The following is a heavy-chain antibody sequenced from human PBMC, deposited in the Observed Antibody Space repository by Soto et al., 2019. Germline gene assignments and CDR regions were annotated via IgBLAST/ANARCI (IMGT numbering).Heavy chain of an antibody. D-gene: IGHD3-16*02. CDR1: GYTLTELS. CDR3: ATVGFYDYVWGSYRQNDYYFDY. J-gene: IGHJ4*02. CDR2: FDPEDGET. Sequence: EASVKVSCKVSGYTLTELSMHWVRQAPGKGLEWMGGFDPEDGETIYAQKFQGRVTMTEDTSTDTAYMELSSLRSEDTAVYYCATVGFYDYVWGSYRQNDYYFDYWGQGTLVTVSS. V-gene: IGHV1-24*01.